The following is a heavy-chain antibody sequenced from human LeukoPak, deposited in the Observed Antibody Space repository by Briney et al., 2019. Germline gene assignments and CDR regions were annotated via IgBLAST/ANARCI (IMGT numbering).Heavy chain of an antibody. CDR2: IYETGSS. CDR3: ASVSRGGLSGYENAFDF. V-gene: IGHV4-39*07. Sequence: SETLSLTCTVSGGSISSSSYFWGWIRQPPGKGLEWVGGIYETGSSYYSPSLKSRVTISVDTSNNQFSLKLNSVIAADTAVYFCASVSRGGLSGYENAFDFWGQGTMVTVSS. CDR1: GGSISSSSYF. D-gene: IGHD5-12*01. J-gene: IGHJ3*01.